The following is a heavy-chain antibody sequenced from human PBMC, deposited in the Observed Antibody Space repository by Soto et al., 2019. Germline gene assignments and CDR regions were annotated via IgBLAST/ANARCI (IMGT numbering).Heavy chain of an antibody. CDR3: TTVIDYDILTGYYNGPYIDY. CDR1: GFTFSNAW. CDR2: IKSKTDGGTT. D-gene: IGHD3-9*01. J-gene: IGHJ4*02. Sequence: PGGSLRLSCAASGFTFSNAWMNWVRQAPGKGLEWVGRIKSKTDGGTTDYAAPVKGRFTISRDDSKNTLYLQMNSLKTEDTAVYYCTTVIDYDILTGYYNGPYIDYWGQGTLVTVSS. V-gene: IGHV3-15*07.